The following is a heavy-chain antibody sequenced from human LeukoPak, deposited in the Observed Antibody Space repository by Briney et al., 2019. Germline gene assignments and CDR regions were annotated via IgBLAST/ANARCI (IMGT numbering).Heavy chain of an antibody. J-gene: IGHJ5*02. Sequence: PGRCLRLSCAASGFTFNNYAMHWVRQAPGKGLEWVTTIWYVGSNKYYGDSVKGRFTISTDTSKSTQCLRMNRLRAQGTAVYVCARDKGNHRYNWFDPWGQGTLVTVSS. V-gene: IGHV3-33*01. CDR2: IWYVGSNK. CDR1: GFTFNNYA. CDR3: ARDKGNHRYNWFDP. D-gene: IGHD1-14*01.